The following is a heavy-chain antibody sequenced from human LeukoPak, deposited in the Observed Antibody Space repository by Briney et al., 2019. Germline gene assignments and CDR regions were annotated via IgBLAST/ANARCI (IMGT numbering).Heavy chain of an antibody. Sequence: PGGSLRLSCVASGFTFSDYWMSWVRQAPGRGPEWVANVNRDGSETYYLDSVKGRFTISKDNAKNSLYLQMNSLRAEDTALYHCARNNGMDVWGQGTTVIVSS. CDR2: VNRDGSET. CDR1: GFTFSDYW. V-gene: IGHV3-7*03. CDR3: ARNNGMDV. J-gene: IGHJ6*02.